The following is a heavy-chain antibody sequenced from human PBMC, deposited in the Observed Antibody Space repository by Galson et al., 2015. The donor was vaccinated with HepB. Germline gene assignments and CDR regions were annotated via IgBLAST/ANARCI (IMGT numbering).Heavy chain of an antibody. D-gene: IGHD1-26*01. Sequence: SLRLSCAASGFTFSNAWMSWVRQAPGKGLEWVGRIKSKTDGGTTDYAAPVKGRFTISRDDSKNMLYLQMNSLKTENTAVYYCTTARDSGSYFSGVYFDYWGQGTLVPVSS. J-gene: IGHJ4*02. V-gene: IGHV3-15*01. CDR3: TTARDSGSYFSGVYFDY. CDR2: IKSKTDGGTT. CDR1: GFTFSNAW.